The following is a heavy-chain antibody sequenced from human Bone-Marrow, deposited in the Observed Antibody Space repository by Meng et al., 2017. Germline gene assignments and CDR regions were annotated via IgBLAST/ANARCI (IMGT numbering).Heavy chain of an antibody. D-gene: IGHD3-10*01. V-gene: IGHV4-34*01. CDR2: INHSGST. Sequence: QVPPERWGAGLLKPSGALSLSCVGDGGSFSGYYWSWIRQPPGKGLEWIGEINHSGSTNYNPSLKSRVTISVDTSKNQFSLKLSSVTAADTAVYYCAGISYYYGSGSYYKSYYFDYWGQGTMVTVSS. J-gene: IGHJ4*02. CDR1: GGSFSGYY. CDR3: AGISYYYGSGSYYKSYYFDY.